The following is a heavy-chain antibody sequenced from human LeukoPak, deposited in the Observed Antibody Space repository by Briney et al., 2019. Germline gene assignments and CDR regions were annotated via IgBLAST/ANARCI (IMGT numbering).Heavy chain of an antibody. CDR1: GFTLSNYG. V-gene: IGHV3-33*01. D-gene: IGHD3-22*01. CDR3: ARVYDSSGFYNTHAFDI. CDR2: VWYDGRNK. Sequence: GGSLRLSCAASGFTLSNYGMHWVRQAPGKGLEWVAVVWYDGRNKYYADSVKGRFTISRDNSKNTMYLQMNSLRAEDTAVYYCARVYDSSGFYNTHAFDIWGQGTMVTVSS. J-gene: IGHJ3*02.